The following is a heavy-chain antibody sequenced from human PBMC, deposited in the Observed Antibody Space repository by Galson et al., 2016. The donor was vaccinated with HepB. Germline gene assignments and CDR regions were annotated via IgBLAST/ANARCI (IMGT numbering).Heavy chain of an antibody. CDR2: INGLGSGRGGTE. D-gene: IGHD2/OR15-2a*01. CDR3: VKSRSISDAFDI. Sequence: SLRLSCAASGFTFSIYAMSWVRQAPGKGLEWVSSINGLGSGRGGTEYYADSVKGRFTISRDDSRNTFFLQMNRLRDEDTAVYYCVKSRSISDAFDIWGQGTMVTVSS. CDR1: GFTFSIYA. V-gene: IGHV3-23*01. J-gene: IGHJ3*02.